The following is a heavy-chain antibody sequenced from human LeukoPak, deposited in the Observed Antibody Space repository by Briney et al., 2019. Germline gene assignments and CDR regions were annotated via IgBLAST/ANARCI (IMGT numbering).Heavy chain of an antibody. Sequence: ASVKVSCKASGYTFTGYYMHWARQAPGQGLEWMGWSNPNSGGTNYAQKFQGRVTMTRDTSISTAYMELSRLRSDDTAVYYCARDNSVEDTAWWFDPWGQGTLVTVSS. CDR1: GYTFTGYY. V-gene: IGHV1-2*02. CDR3: ARDNSVEDTAWWFDP. J-gene: IGHJ5*02. D-gene: IGHD4-23*01. CDR2: SNPNSGGT.